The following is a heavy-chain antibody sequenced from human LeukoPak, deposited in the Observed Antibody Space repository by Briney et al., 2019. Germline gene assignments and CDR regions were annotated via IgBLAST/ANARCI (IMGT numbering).Heavy chain of an antibody. CDR2: ITTYNGSR. J-gene: IGHJ4*02. CDR3: ARDCSNCVCSPRDY. V-gene: IGHV1-18*01. D-gene: IGHD2-8*01. Sequence: ASAKGSCKASGYTLSDYGISWVRQAPGQRPEGVGWITTYNGSRKYAEMFQGRVTMTTDTSTSTYYMEMRSLRSDDTAIYYCARDCSNCVCSPRDYWGQGTQITVST. CDR1: GYTLSDYG.